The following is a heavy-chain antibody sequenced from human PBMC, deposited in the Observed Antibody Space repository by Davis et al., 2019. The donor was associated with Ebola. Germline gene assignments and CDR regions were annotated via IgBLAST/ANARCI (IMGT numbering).Heavy chain of an antibody. D-gene: IGHD1-26*01. CDR1: GYTFKNSA. CDR2: ISAYNGNT. CDR3: ARTSIVGTTTTASDI. Sequence: AASVKVSCKASGYTFKNSAISWVRQAPGQGLEWMGWISAYNGNTAHAQILQGRVTMTTDTSTGTAYMELRSLRSDDTAVYFCARTSIVGTTTTASDIWGQGTMVTVSS. J-gene: IGHJ3*02. V-gene: IGHV1-18*01.